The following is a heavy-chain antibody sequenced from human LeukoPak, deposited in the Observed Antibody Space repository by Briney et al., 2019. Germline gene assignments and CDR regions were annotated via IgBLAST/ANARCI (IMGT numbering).Heavy chain of an antibody. CDR2: ISDSGSII. V-gene: IGHV3-11*01. J-gene: IGHJ4*02. CDR1: GGSFSGYY. CDR3: ARGITAYDS. D-gene: IGHD3-10*01. Sequence: LSLTCAVYGGSFSGYYWSWIRQAPGKGLEWVSYISDSGSIIYYADSVKGRFTISRDNAKDSLYLQVNSLRAEDTAVYFCARGITAYDSWGQGTLVTVSS.